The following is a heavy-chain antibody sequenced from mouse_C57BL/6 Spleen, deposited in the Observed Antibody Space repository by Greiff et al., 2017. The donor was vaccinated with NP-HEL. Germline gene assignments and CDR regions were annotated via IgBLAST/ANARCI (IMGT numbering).Heavy chain of an antibody. V-gene: IGHV1-55*01. J-gene: IGHJ3*01. Sequence: QVQLQQPGAELVQPGASVQLSCKASGYTFTSYWITWVKQRPGQGLAWIGDIYPGSGSTNYNEKFKSKATLTVDTSSSTAYMQLSSLTSEDSAVYYCARFDYSFAYWGQGTLVTVSA. CDR1: GYTFTSYW. CDR2: IYPGSGST. D-gene: IGHD2-4*01. CDR3: ARFDYSFAY.